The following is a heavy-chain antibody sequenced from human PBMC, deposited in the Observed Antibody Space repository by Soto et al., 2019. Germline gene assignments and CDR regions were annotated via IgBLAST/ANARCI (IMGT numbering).Heavy chain of an antibody. V-gene: IGHV4-59*02. CDR3: SRVRYSYGYVGYFDS. CDR1: ADSVLSSY. J-gene: IGHJ4*02. CDR2: INYSGST. D-gene: IGHD5-18*01. Sequence: SETLSLTCTVSADSVLSSYWGWIRDRQPPEKGLEWIGCINYSGSTSNNPSLADRVAMSVDTCKNQRYLDLRSVTGADTAVSCCSRVRYSYGYVGYFDSWGQGALVTVSS.